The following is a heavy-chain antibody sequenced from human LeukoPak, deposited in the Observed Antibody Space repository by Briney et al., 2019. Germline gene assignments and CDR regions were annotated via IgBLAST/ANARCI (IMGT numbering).Heavy chain of an antibody. CDR2: IYTSGST. CDR3: ARCWSSDYYYYMDI. CDR1: GGSISSYY. V-gene: IGHV4-4*09. J-gene: IGHJ6*03. D-gene: IGHD6-6*01. Sequence: SETLSLTCTVSGGSISSYYWSWIRQPPGKGLEWIGYIYTSGSTNYNPSLKSRVTISVDTSKNQFSLKLSSVTAADKAVYYCARCWSSDYYYYMDIWGKGTTVTVSS.